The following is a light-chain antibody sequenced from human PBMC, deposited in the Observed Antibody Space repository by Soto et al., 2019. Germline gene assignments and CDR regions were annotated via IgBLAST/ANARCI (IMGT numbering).Light chain of an antibody. J-gene: IGKJ1*01. CDR1: QGLIYSDGNTY. CDR2: NVS. CDR3: MQNTHWPRT. V-gene: IGKV2-30*01. Sequence: DVVLTQSPLSLPVTLGQPASISCRSSQGLIYSDGNTYLNWFQQRPGQSPRGLIYNVSNRDSGVPDRFSGTGSGTAFTLKISRVEAEDIGIYYCMQNTHWPRTFGQGTKVEIK.